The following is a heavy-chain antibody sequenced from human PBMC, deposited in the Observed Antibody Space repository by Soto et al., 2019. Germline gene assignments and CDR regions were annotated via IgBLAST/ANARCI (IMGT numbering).Heavy chain of an antibody. J-gene: IGHJ5*02. D-gene: IGHD2-2*01. CDR3: ARVPDR. CDR2: IYYNVNT. V-gene: IGHV4-59*08. Sequence: SETLSLTCPVSGCSISSYYWSWIRQPPGKGLEWIGYIYYNVNTNYNPSLKSRVTISVDTSKNQFSLKLSSVTAADTAVYYCARVPDRWGQGTLVTVSS. CDR1: GCSISSYY.